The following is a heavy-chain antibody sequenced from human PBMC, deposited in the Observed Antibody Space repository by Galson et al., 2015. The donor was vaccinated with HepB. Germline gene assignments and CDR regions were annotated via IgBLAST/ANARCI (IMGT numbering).Heavy chain of an antibody. CDR3: APDDSSDDYFDY. D-gene: IGHD3-22*01. J-gene: IGHJ4*02. Sequence: SLRLSCAASGFTFSSYAMHWVRQAPGKGLGWVAVISYDGSNKYYADSVKGRFTISRDNSKNTLYLQMNSLRAEDTAVYYCAPDDSSDDYFDYWGQGTLVTVSS. V-gene: IGHV3-30*04. CDR1: GFTFSSYA. CDR2: ISYDGSNK.